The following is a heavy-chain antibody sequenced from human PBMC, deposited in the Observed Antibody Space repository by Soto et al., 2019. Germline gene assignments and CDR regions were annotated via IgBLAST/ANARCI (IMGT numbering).Heavy chain of an antibody. V-gene: IGHV1-46*01. CDR2: INPDGDVT. D-gene: IGHD2-15*01. Sequence: ASVKVSCKASGHTFTGNYMHWVRQAPGQGLEWMGIINPDGDVTTYAHKFRGRVTLTREMSTSTSYMELSSLSSDDTAVYCCGKTGFCSGGSCSQGWIDPWGQGTLVTVSS. J-gene: IGHJ5*02. CDR3: GKTGFCSGGSCSQGWIDP. CDR1: GHTFTGNY.